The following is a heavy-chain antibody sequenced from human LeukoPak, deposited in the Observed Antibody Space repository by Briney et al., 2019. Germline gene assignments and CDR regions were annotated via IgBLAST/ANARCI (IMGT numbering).Heavy chain of an antibody. Sequence: GGSLRLSCATSGFTVSNNYMSWVRQAPGKGLEWVSVIYSGGSTYYADSVRGRFTISRDNSKNTVYLQMNSLRAEDTAVYYCARGGGGSYREFDYWGQGTLVTVSS. V-gene: IGHV3-53*01. J-gene: IGHJ4*02. CDR3: ARGGGGSYREFDY. CDR2: IYSGGST. CDR1: GFTVSNNY. D-gene: IGHD1-26*01.